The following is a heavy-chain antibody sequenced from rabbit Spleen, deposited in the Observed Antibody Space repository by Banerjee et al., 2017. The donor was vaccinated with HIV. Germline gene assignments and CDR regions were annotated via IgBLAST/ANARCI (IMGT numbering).Heavy chain of an antibody. J-gene: IGHJ4*01. CDR3: ARGGSYYVLDL. D-gene: IGHD8-1*01. CDR2: IYNYDGSI. Sequence: QEQLEESGGGLVQPGGSLKLSCKASGFDFSSYGVSWVRQAPGKGLEWIGCIYNYDGSIYYASWVNGRFTISRSTSLNTVTLQMTSLTAADTATYFCARGGSYYVLDLWGPGTLVTVS. V-gene: IGHV1S47*01. CDR1: GFDFSSYG.